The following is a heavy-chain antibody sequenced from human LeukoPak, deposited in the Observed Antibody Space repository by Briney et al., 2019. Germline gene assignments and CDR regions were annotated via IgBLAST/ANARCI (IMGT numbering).Heavy chain of an antibody. V-gene: IGHV3-7*03. CDR2: IKQDGSDK. J-gene: IGHJ6*02. CDR1: GYIFSSYS. Sequence: GGSLRLPCAASGYIFSSYSMSWVRQAPGKGLEWVANIKQDGSDKSYADSVKGRFTISRDNARDSLVLQMTSLRVEDTAVYYCARGPLYQVPYYSHYYGLDVWGQGTAVTVSS. D-gene: IGHD2-2*01. CDR3: ARGPLYQVPYYSHYYGLDV.